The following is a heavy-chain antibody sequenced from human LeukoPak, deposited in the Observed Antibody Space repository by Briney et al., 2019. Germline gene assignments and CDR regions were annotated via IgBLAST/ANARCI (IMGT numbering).Heavy chain of an antibody. V-gene: IGHV3-66*02. D-gene: IGHD3-22*01. J-gene: IGHJ4*02. Sequence: LAGGSLRLSCAASGFTVSSNYMSWVRQAPGKGLEWVSIMYSGGSTYYADSAKGRFTISRDNSKNTLYLQMNSLRPEDTAVYYCARAVVYRGYYDSSGYYRYFDYWGQGTLVTVSS. CDR1: GFTVSSNY. CDR3: ARAVVYRGYYDSSGYYRYFDY. CDR2: MYSGGST.